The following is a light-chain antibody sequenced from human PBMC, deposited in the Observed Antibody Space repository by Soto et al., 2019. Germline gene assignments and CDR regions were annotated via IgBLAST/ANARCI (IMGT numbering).Light chain of an antibody. Sequence: QSVLTQPPSASGTPGQRVTISCSGSNSNIGSNTVNWYQQLPGTAPKLLIYSNNQRPSGVPGRFSDSKSGTSASLAISGLQSEDVADYYCASWDDSLNGVVFGGGTKLTVL. CDR1: NSNIGSNT. V-gene: IGLV1-44*01. CDR2: SNN. J-gene: IGLJ2*01. CDR3: ASWDDSLNGVV.